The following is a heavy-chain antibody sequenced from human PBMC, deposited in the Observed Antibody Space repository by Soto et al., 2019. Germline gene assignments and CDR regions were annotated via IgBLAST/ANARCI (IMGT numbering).Heavy chain of an antibody. D-gene: IGHD2-2*03. CDR2: IFSSGTT. CDR3: ARVPSTLDFYYARDV. Sequence: SETLSLTCTVSGDSIGSGNRYWSWFRQAPGKGLEWIWYIFSSGTTYYNPSLKSRLTMSLDTSQNQFSLKLNSVTAEETAVYFCARVPSTLDFYYARDVWGQGTTVTVS. J-gene: IGHJ6*02. V-gene: IGHV4-30-4*02. CDR1: GDSIGSGNRY.